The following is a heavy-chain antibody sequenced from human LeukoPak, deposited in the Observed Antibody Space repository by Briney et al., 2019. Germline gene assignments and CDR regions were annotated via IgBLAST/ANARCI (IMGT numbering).Heavy chain of an antibody. CDR2: VSTSGATT. CDR1: GFIFSSHA. Sequence: GRSQRLSCASSGFIFSSHAMNWVRQAPRKGLEWVSTVSTSGATTYYADSVRGRFTISRDNFKNTVYLQMNSLRAEDTAVYYCAKDAGEGSGWYYFDYWGQGTLVTVSS. D-gene: IGHD6-13*01. J-gene: IGHJ4*02. V-gene: IGHV3-23*01. CDR3: AKDAGEGSGWYYFDY.